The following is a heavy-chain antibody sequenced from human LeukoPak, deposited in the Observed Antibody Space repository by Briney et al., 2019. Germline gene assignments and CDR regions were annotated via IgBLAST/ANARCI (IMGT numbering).Heavy chain of an antibody. D-gene: IGHD3-10*02. CDR1: GFTFSSYW. CDR3: GRAAGTMFPFSRIYYFDY. J-gene: IGHJ4*02. CDR2: IKSDGSST. V-gene: IGHV3-74*01. Sequence: GGSLRLSCAASGFTFSSYWMHWVRQAPGKGPVWVSRIKSDGSSTSYADSVKGRFTISRDNAKNTLYLQMNSLRAEDTAVYYCGRAAGTMFPFSRIYYFDYWGQGTLVTVSS.